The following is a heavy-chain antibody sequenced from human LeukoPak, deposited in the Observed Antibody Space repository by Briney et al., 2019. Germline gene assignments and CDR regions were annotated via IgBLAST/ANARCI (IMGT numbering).Heavy chain of an antibody. Sequence: PGGSLRLSCAASGFTFSSYAMSWVRQAPGKGLEWVSAISGSGGSTYYADSVKGRFTISRDNSKNTLYLQMNSLGAEDTAVYYCAKDYRPITMIVVVIIPDAFDIWGQGTMVTATS. CDR2: ISGSGGST. CDR1: GFTFSSYA. J-gene: IGHJ3*02. V-gene: IGHV3-23*01. CDR3: AKDYRPITMIVVVIIPDAFDI. D-gene: IGHD3-22*01.